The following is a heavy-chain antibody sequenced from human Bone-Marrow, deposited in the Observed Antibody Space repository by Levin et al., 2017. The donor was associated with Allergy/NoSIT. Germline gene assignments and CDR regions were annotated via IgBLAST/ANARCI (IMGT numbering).Heavy chain of an antibody. J-gene: IGHJ6*03. Sequence: PGGSLRLSCAASGFTVSSNYMSWVRQAPGKGLEWVSVIYSCGSTYYADSVKGRFTISRDNSKNTLYLQMNSLRAEDTAVYYCARDVLGYCSSTSCYDTLPNYDYDYMDVWGKGTTVTVSS. CDR1: GFTVSSNY. V-gene: IGHV3-66*03. D-gene: IGHD2-2*01. CDR2: IYSCGST. CDR3: ARDVLGYCSSTSCYDTLPNYDYDYMDV.